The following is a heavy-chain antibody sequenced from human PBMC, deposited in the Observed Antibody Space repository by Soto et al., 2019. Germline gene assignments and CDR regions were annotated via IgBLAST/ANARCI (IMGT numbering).Heavy chain of an antibody. CDR2: INPSGGST. V-gene: IGHV1-46*01. J-gene: IGHJ6*02. D-gene: IGHD2-2*01. CDR3: ARDQVGVPVAKPGRGYYCGMDV. CDR1: GYTFTSYY. Sequence: ASVKVSCKASGYTFTSYYMHWVRQAPGQGLEWMGIINPSGGSTSYAQKFQGRVTMTRDTSTSTVYMELSSLRSEDTAVYYCARDQVGVPVAKPGRGYYCGMDVWGQGTTVTVSS.